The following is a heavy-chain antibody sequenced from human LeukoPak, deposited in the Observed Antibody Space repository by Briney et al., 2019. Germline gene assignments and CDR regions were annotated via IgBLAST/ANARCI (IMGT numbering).Heavy chain of an antibody. CDR3: AKGNWGERLDWYFDL. J-gene: IGHJ2*01. D-gene: IGHD1-26*01. CDR1: GFTFSSYD. Sequence: GGSLRLSCAASGFTFSSYDMSWVRQAPGSGLEWVSGITGSGGSTYYADSVKGRFTISRDDSKDTLYLQMNSLRAEDTAVYYCAKGNWGERLDWYFDLWGRGTLVTVSS. CDR2: ITGSGGST. V-gene: IGHV3-23*01.